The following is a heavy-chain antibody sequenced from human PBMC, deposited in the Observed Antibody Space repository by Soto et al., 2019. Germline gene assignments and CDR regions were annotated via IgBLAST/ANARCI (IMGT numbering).Heavy chain of an antibody. J-gene: IGHJ6*01. V-gene: IGHV3-15*01. CDR1: GLTFKNAW. D-gene: IGHD2-21*02. CDR2: IKNKPDGGTT. Sequence: SLTLSCALSGLTFKNAWMTWDRRAPGKGLEWIGRIKNKPDGGTTDYAAPVKGRFIISRDDSKNMLYLQMHSLKTEDTAVYYCATVGYCGGDWCYASYYGMDV. CDR3: ATVGYCGGDWCYASYYGMDV.